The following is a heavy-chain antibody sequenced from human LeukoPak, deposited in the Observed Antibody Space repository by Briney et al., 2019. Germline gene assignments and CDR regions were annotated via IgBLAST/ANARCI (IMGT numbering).Heavy chain of an antibody. CDR3: ASMEESTGYFDY. CDR1: GGSISSYY. J-gene: IGHJ4*02. D-gene: IGHD3-16*01. CDR2: IYYSGST. V-gene: IGHV4-59*01. Sequence: SETLSLTCTVSGGSISSYYWSWIRQPPGKGLEWIGYIYYSGSTNYNPSLKSRVTISVDTSKNQFSLKLSSVTAADTAVYYCASMEESTGYFDYWGQGTLVTVSS.